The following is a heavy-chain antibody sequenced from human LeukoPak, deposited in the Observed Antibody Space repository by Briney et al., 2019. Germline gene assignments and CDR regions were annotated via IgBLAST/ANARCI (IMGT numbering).Heavy chain of an antibody. CDR2: INHSGST. Sequence: PSETLSLTCAVYGGSFSGYYWSWIRQPPGKGLEWIGEINHSGSTNYNPSLKSRVTISVDTSKNQFSLKLSSVTAADTAVYYCARVRGSGSRRRLFGYWGQGTLVTVSS. CDR1: GGSFSGYY. D-gene: IGHD3-10*01. V-gene: IGHV4-34*01. CDR3: ARVRGSGSRRRLFGY. J-gene: IGHJ4*02.